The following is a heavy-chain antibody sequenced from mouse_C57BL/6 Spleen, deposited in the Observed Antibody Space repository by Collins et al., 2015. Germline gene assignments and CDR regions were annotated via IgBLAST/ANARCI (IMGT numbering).Heavy chain of an antibody. CDR3: ARSRAGD. D-gene: IGHD3-3*01. CDR1: GYTFTAYG. J-gene: IGHJ2*01. Sequence: QIQLVQSGPELKKPGETVKISCKASGYTFTAYGMSWVKQAPGKGLKWMGWINTYSGVPTYADDFKGRFAFSLETSASTAYLQINNLKNEDTATYFCARSRAGDWGQGTTLTVSS. CDR2: INTYSGVP. V-gene: IGHV9-3*01.